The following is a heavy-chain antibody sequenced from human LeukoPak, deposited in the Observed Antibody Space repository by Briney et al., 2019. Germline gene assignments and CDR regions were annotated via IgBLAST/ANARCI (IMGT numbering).Heavy chain of an antibody. CDR2: ISAYNGNT. CDR3: ARNWNHHVDY. V-gene: IGHV1-18*01. CDR1: GYSFTNFG. J-gene: IGHJ4*02. D-gene: IGHD1-14*01. Sequence: ASVKVSCKASGYSFTNFGMSWVRQVPGQGLEWMGWISAYNGNTNYAQKLQGRVTMTTDTSTSTAYMELRSLRSDDTAVYYCARNWNHHVDYWGQGTLVTVSS.